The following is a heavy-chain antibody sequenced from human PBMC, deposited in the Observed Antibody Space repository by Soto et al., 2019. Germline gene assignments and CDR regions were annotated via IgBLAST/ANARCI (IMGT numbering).Heavy chain of an antibody. CDR3: ARVKGYSISKYYYYGMDV. CDR2: ISYAGSNK. J-gene: IGHJ6*02. V-gene: IGHV3-30-3*01. Sequence: QVQLVESGGGVVQPGRSLRLSCAASGFTFSSYAMHWVRQAPGQGLEWVAVISYAGSNKYYADSVKGRFTISRDNSKNTLYLQMNSLRAEETAVYYCARVKGYSISKYYYYGMDVWGQGTTVTVS. CDR1: GFTFSSYA. D-gene: IGHD6-6*01.